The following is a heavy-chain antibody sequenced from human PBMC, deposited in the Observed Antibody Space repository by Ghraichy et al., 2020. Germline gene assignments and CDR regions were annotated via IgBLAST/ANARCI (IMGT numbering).Heavy chain of an antibody. CDR1: GGSFSGYY. CDR2: INHSGST. Sequence: SETLSLTCAVYGGSFSGYYWSWIRQPPGKGLEWIGEINHSGSTNYNPSLKSRVTISVDTSKNQFSLKLSSVTAADTAVYYCARGRQVVITRYWYFDLWGRGTLVTVSS. CDR3: ARGRQVVITRYWYFDL. V-gene: IGHV4-34*01. D-gene: IGHD3-22*01. J-gene: IGHJ2*01.